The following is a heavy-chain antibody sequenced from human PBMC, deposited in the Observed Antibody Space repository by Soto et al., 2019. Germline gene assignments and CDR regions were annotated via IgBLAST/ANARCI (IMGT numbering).Heavy chain of an antibody. CDR2: IYYSGST. V-gene: IGHV4-39*01. CDR1: GGSISSSSYY. D-gene: IGHD6-13*01. J-gene: IGHJ5*02. Sequence: SETLSLTCTVSGGSISSSSYYWGWIRQPPGKGLEWIGSIYYSGSTYYNPSLKSRVTISVDTSKNQFSLKLSSVTAADTAVYYCARQIVSIAAAGTRWFDPWGQGTLVTVSS. CDR3: ARQIVSIAAAGTRWFDP.